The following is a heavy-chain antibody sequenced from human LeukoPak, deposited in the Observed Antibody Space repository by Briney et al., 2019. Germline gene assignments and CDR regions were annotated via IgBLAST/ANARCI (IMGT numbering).Heavy chain of an antibody. CDR1: GYTFTSYA. Sequence: ASVKVSCKASGYTFTSYAMNWVRQAPGQGLEWMGWINTNTGNPTYAQGFTGRFVFSLDTSVSTAYLQISSLKAEDTAVYYCARGGSGWYYYYYYMDVWGKGTTVTVSS. CDR3: ARGGSGWYYYYYYMDV. D-gene: IGHD6-19*01. CDR2: INTNTGNP. J-gene: IGHJ6*03. V-gene: IGHV7-4-1*02.